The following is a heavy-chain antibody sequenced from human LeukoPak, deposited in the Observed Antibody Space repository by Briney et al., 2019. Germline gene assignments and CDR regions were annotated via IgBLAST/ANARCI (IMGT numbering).Heavy chain of an antibody. Sequence: GASVKVSCKASGYSFTGYDINWVRQATGQGLEWMGWMNPNSGNTGYAQKFQGRVTMTRNTSISTAYMELSSLRSEDTAVYYCARDYYDSSGYRYYYYYYMDVWGKGTTVTISS. D-gene: IGHD3-22*01. CDR3: ARDYYDSSGYRYYYYYYMDV. V-gene: IGHV1-8*01. CDR2: MNPNSGNT. CDR1: GYSFTGYD. J-gene: IGHJ6*03.